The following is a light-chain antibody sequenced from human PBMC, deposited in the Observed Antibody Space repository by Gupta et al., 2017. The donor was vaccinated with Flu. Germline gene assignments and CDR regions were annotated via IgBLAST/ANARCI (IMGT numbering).Light chain of an antibody. V-gene: IGKV1-5*03. Sequence: DRVTTTCRASQSISSRLSWYQQKPGKAPKLLICTSASLESGVPSRFSGSGSGTEFTLTISSLQPDDFATYYCQQYNSYSPYTFGQGTKLEIK. CDR2: TSA. J-gene: IGKJ2*01. CDR1: QSISSR. CDR3: QQYNSYSPYT.